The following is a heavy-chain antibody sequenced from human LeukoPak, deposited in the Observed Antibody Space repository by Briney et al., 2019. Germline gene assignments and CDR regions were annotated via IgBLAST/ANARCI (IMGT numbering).Heavy chain of an antibody. J-gene: IGHJ4*02. CDR3: ARHKPAATDY. CDR1: GYTFTNYW. D-gene: IGHD6-13*01. Sequence: GESLKISCTGSGYTFTNYWIAWVRHMPGKGLEWMGAIYPVDSDTRYTPSFQGQVTISADKSSSTAYLQWSSLKASDTAMYYCARHKPAATDYWGQGTLITVSS. V-gene: IGHV5-51*01. CDR2: IYPVDSDT.